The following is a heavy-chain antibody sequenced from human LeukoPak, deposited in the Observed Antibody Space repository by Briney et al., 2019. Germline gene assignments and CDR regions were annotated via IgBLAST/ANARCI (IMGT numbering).Heavy chain of an antibody. Sequence: PGGSLRLSCAASGFNFFTYGMHWVRQAPGKGLEWVSHISSSGRTIYYADSVKGRFTISRDNAKNSLSLQMNSLRAEDTAIYYCGGFDYWGQGTLVTVSS. CDR1: GFNFFTYG. CDR3: GGFDY. V-gene: IGHV3-48*03. CDR2: ISSSGRTI. J-gene: IGHJ4*02.